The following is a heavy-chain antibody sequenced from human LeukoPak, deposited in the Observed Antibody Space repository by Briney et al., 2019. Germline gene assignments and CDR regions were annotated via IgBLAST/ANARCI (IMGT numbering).Heavy chain of an antibody. Sequence: PGGSLRLSCAASGFTFSSYSMNWVRQAPGKGLEWVSSISSSSSYIYYADSVKGRFTISRDNAKNSLYLQMNSLRAEDTAVYYCARTLVYYGSVLTCDAFDIWGQGTMVTVSS. CDR2: ISSSSSYI. J-gene: IGHJ3*02. D-gene: IGHD3-10*01. CDR1: GFTFSSYS. V-gene: IGHV3-21*01. CDR3: ARTLVYYGSVLTCDAFDI.